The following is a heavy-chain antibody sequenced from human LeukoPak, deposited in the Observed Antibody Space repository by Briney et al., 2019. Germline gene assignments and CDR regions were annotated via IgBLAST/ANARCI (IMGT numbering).Heavy chain of an antibody. D-gene: IGHD1-26*01. V-gene: IGHV4-59*01. CDR3: ASGSGSYCFGGPDY. J-gene: IGHJ4*02. CDR1: GGSISSYY. CDR2: IYYSGST. Sequence: SETLSLTCTVSGGSISSYYWSWIRQPPGKGLEWIGYIYYSGSTNYNPSLKSRVAISVDTSKNQFSLKLSSVTAADTAVYYCASGSGSYCFGGPDYWGQGTLVTVSS.